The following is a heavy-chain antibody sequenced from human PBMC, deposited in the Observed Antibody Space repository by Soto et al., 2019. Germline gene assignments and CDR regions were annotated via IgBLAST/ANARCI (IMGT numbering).Heavy chain of an antibody. J-gene: IGHJ4*02. Sequence: QVQLVESGGGVVQPGRSLRISCAASGFTFSNYGMHWVRQAPGKGLEWVAVIWFDGSNKYYADSVKGRFSISRDNSKNTLYLQMNSLRVEDTAVYYCTRGVGGGPLDSWGQGTLVSVSS. D-gene: IGHD3-10*01. CDR1: GFTFSNYG. CDR2: IWFDGSNK. V-gene: IGHV3-33*01. CDR3: TRGVGGGPLDS.